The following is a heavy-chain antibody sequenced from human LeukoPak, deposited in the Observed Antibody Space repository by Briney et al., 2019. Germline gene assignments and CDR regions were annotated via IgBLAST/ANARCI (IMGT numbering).Heavy chain of an antibody. CDR2: IYSGGST. V-gene: IGHV3-53*01. D-gene: IGHD3-16*01. CDR1: GFTVSNNY. J-gene: IGHJ4*02. CDR3: ARGVAASGLGYFDY. Sequence: PGGSLRLSCAASGFTVSNNYMSWVRQATGKGLEWVSLIYSGGSTYYANSVKGRFTISRDNSQNTLYLQMNSLRAEDTAVYYCARGVAASGLGYFDYWGQGTLVTVSS.